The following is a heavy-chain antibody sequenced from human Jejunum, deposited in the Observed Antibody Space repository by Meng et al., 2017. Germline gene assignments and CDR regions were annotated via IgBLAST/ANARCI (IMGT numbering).Heavy chain of an antibody. Sequence: GESLKISCAASGFGFSSYAMSWVRQAPGKGLEWVSGISGSGGDTDYADSVKGRFTISRDNPKNTLYLQMNSLRAEDTAVYYCARGASNRYYYDMDVWGQGTTVTVSS. CDR3: ARGASNRYYYDMDV. CDR1: GFGFSSYA. D-gene: IGHD1-14*01. V-gene: IGHV3-23*01. CDR2: ISGSGGDT. J-gene: IGHJ6*02.